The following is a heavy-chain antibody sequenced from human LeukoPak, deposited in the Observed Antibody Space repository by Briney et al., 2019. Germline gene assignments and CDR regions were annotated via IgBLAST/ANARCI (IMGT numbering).Heavy chain of an antibody. V-gene: IGHV3-7*01. J-gene: IGHJ5*02. Sequence: GGSLRLSCAASGFTFSSYWMSWVREARGRGGEGVANIKQDGSEKYYVDSVKGRFTISRENAKNSVFVKMNSLRAEDTGVYHCARDRIAMVRGVIGGNLFDLWGQGTLVTVSS. CDR3: ARDRIAMVRGVIGGNLFDL. CDR2: IKQDGSEK. D-gene: IGHD3-10*01. CDR1: GFTFSSYW.